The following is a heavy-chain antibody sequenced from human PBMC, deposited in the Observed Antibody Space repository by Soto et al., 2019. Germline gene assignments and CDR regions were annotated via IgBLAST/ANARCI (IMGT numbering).Heavy chain of an antibody. D-gene: IGHD4-17*01. Sequence: SVKVSCKASGGTFSSYAISWVRQAPGQGLEWMGGIIPIFGTANYAQKFQGRVTITADESTSTAYMELSSLRSEDTAVYYCASXQENDYKYYYYYYGMDVWGQGTTVTVSS. CDR3: ASXQENDYKYYYYYYGMDV. V-gene: IGHV1-69*13. CDR2: IIPIFGTA. J-gene: IGHJ6*02. CDR1: GGTFSSYA.